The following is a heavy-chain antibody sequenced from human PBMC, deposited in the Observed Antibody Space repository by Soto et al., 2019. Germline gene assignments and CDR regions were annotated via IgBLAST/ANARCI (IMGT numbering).Heavy chain of an antibody. Sequence: SVKVSCKASGGTFSSYAISWVRQAPGQGLEWMGGIIPIFGAANYAQKFQGRVTITADESTSTAYMELSSLRSEDTAVYYCARDIRNYYDSSGYSAFDYWGQGTLVTVSS. CDR1: GGTFSSYA. V-gene: IGHV1-69*13. CDR3: ARDIRNYYDSSGYSAFDY. J-gene: IGHJ4*02. CDR2: IIPIFGAA. D-gene: IGHD3-22*01.